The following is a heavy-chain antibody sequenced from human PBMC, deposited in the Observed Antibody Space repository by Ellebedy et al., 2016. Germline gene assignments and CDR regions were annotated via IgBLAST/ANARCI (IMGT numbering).Heavy chain of an antibody. V-gene: IGHV3-30*07. Sequence: GESLKISXAASGFTFSRYAVHWVRQAPGKGLEWVATISFDGGTKYYADSVKGRFAVSRDNSKNTLYLQMNSLRAEDTAVYYCARVLGGKNPNDFWSGFPDYWGQGTLVTVSS. CDR2: ISFDGGTK. J-gene: IGHJ4*02. CDR3: ARVLGGKNPNDFWSGFPDY. D-gene: IGHD3-3*01. CDR1: GFTFSRYA.